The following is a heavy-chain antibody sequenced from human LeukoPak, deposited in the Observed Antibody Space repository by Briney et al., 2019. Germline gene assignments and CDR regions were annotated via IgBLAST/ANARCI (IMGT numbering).Heavy chain of an antibody. D-gene: IGHD2-2*01. J-gene: IGHJ6*03. CDR3: ARDAPPSNSQLPTRYYYMDV. CDR2: IKQDGSEK. CDR1: GFTFSSYW. Sequence: PGGSLRLSCAASGFTFSSYWMSWVRQAPGKGLEWVANIKQDGSEKYYVDSVKGRFTISRDNAKNSLYLQMNSLRAEDTAVYYCARDAPPSNSQLPTRYYYMDVWGKGTTVTVSS. V-gene: IGHV3-7*01.